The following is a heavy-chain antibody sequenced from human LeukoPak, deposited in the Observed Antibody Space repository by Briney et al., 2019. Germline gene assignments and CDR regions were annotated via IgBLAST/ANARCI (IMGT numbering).Heavy chain of an antibody. V-gene: IGHV1-18*01. J-gene: IGHJ4*02. CDR3: ARHDYGGITQFDY. CDR2: ISAYNGNT. D-gene: IGHD4-23*01. Sequence: GASVKVSCKASGYTFTSYGISWVRQAPGQGLEWMGWISAYNGNTNYAQKFQGRVTITADESTSTAYMELSSLRSEDTAVYYCARHDYGGITQFDYWGQGTLVTVSS. CDR1: GYTFTSYG.